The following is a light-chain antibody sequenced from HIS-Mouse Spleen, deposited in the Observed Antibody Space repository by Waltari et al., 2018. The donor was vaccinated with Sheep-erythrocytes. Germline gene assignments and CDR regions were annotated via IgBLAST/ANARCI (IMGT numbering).Light chain of an antibody. CDR1: SSDVGGYNY. V-gene: IGLV2-11*01. CDR3: CSYAGSYNHV. Sequence: QSALTQPRSVSGSPGPSVTISCTGTSSDVGGYNYVSWYQQHPGKAPKLMIYDVSKRPSGVPGRFAGSKSGNTASLTISGLQAEDEADYYCCSYAGSYNHVFATGTKVTVL. CDR2: DVS. J-gene: IGLJ1*01.